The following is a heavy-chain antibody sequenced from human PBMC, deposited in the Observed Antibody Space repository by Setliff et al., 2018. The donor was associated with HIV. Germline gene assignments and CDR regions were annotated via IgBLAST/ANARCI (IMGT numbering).Heavy chain of an antibody. Sequence: SETLSLTCTVSGGSISSYYWRWIRQPPGKGLEWIGYIYYSGSPNYNPSLKSRVTISVDTSKNQFSLELSSVTAADTAVYYCARGAGAVAGTELWFDPWFRGTRVTVSS. J-gene: IGHJ5*02. CDR1: GGSISSYY. CDR2: IYYSGSP. V-gene: IGHV4-59*01. D-gene: IGHD6-19*01. CDR3: ARGAGAVAGTELWFDP.